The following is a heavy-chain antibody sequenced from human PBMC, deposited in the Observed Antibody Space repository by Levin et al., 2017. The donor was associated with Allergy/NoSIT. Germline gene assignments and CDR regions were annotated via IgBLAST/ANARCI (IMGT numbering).Heavy chain of an antibody. CDR1: RFTFSNYA. CDR2: ITDSGGDT. J-gene: IGHJ6*02. CDR3: AKHLSGSRSSKYGMDV. Sequence: ETLSLTCAASRFTFSNYAMSWVRQAPGKGLECVSTITDSGGDTYYPDSVKGRFTISRDNSKNTLYLQMNSLRAEDTAVYYCAKHLSGSRSSKYGMDVWGQGTTVTVSS. V-gene: IGHV3-23*01. D-gene: IGHD6-25*01.